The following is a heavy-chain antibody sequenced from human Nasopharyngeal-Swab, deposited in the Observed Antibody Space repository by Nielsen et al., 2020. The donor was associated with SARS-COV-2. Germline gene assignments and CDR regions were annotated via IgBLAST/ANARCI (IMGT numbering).Heavy chain of an antibody. CDR3: ASGYSGYGGNFDY. J-gene: IGHJ4*02. CDR2: ISYDGSNK. Sequence: GESLKISCAASGFTFSSYAMHWVRQAPGKGLGWVAVISYDGSNKYYADSVKGRFTISRDNSKNTLYLQMNSLRAEDTAVYYCASGYSGYGGNFDYWGQGTLVTVSS. CDR1: GFTFSSYA. D-gene: IGHD5-12*01. V-gene: IGHV3-30-3*01.